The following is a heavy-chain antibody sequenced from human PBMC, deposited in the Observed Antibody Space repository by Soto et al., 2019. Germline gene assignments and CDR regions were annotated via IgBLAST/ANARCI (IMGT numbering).Heavy chain of an antibody. D-gene: IGHD3-22*01. Sequence: EVQLVESRGGLVQPGGSLRLSCAASGFSFSDYYINWVRQAPGKGLEWVGRTRNKASSYTTDYAAFVKGRCTSSRNDSKNLIYLQMSSRKTEDTAVYYCAREGSSSGPDYENWGQGPLVTVSS. V-gene: IGHV3-72*01. CDR3: AREGSSSGPDYEN. CDR2: TRNKASSYTT. J-gene: IGHJ4*02. CDR1: GFSFSDYY.